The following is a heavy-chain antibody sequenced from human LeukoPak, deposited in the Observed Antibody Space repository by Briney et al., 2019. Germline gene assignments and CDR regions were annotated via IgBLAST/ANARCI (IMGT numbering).Heavy chain of an antibody. Sequence: GGSLTLSCAASGFTFSSFSFNWVRQGPGKGLEGGSYSHTVASYIYYADSVKGRFTISRDNAKNSLYLQNNRTRAEDTGLYSCARLRRNSDKSGFYYYYDYWGQGTLVTVSS. CDR2: SHTVASYI. J-gene: IGHJ4*02. CDR1: GFTFSSFS. D-gene: IGHD3-22*01. V-gene: IGHV3-21*06. CDR3: ARLRRNSDKSGFYYYYDY.